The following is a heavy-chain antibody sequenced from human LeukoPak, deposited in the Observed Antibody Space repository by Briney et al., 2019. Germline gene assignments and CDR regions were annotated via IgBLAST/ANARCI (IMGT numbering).Heavy chain of an antibody. D-gene: IGHD6-13*01. Sequence: PGGSLRLSCTPSGFTFSTSGMHWVRQAPGKGLEWVGFLQYDGTEKYYADSVKGRFTISRDNAKNSLYLQMNSLRAEDTALYYCAKDISYSSSWYYFDYWGQGTLVTVSS. V-gene: IGHV3-30*02. CDR1: GFTFSTSG. J-gene: IGHJ4*02. CDR3: AKDISYSSSWYYFDY. CDR2: LQYDGTEK.